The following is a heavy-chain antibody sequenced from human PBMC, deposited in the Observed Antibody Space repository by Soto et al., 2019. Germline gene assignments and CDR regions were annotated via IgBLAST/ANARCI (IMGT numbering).Heavy chain of an antibody. Sequence: SETLSLTCTVSGGSISSSSYYWGWIRQPPGKGLEWIGSIYYSGSTYYNPSLKSRVTISVDTSKNQFSLKLSSVTAADTAVYYCARTGMSGYYPNWFDPWGQGTLVTVSS. CDR2: IYYSGST. J-gene: IGHJ5*02. CDR1: GGSISSSSYY. V-gene: IGHV4-39*01. CDR3: ARTGMSGYYPNWFDP. D-gene: IGHD3-3*01.